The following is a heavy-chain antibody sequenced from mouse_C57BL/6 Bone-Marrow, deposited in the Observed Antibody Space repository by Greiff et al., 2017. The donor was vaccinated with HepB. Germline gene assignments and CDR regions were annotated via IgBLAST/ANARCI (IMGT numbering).Heavy chain of an antibody. Sequence: EVQLVESGGGLVKPGGSLKLSCAASGFTFSSYAMSWVRQTPEKGLEWVATISDGGSYTYYPDNVKGRFTISRDNAKNNRYLQMSHLKSEDTAMYYCARDPPLAYWGQGTLVTVSA. CDR3: ARDPPLAY. V-gene: IGHV5-4*01. CDR2: ISDGGSYT. CDR1: GFTFSSYA. J-gene: IGHJ3*01.